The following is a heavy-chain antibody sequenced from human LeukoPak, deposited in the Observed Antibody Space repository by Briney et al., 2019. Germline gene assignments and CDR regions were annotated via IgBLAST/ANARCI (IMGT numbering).Heavy chain of an antibody. CDR2: IYYSGST. J-gene: IGHJ5*02. D-gene: IGHD1-26*01. V-gene: IGHV4-59*01. CDR3: AGGRRERFDP. CDR1: GGSISSYY. Sequence: SETLSLTCTVSGGSISSYYWSWIRQPPGKGLEWIGYIYYSGSTNYNPSLKSRVTISVDTSKNQFSLKLSSVTAADTAVYYCAGGRRERFDPWGQGTLVTVSS.